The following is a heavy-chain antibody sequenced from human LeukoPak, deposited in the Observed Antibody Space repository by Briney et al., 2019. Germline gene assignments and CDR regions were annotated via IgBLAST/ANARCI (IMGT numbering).Heavy chain of an antibody. V-gene: IGHV4-39*07. Sequence: SETLSLTCTVSGGSINNNIHYWGWIRQPPGKGLEWIGTIFYSGQTYYNPSLKSRVTISVDTSKNQFSLKLRSVTAADTAVCYCARDREQQLVRFYNAFDIWGQGTVVTVSS. D-gene: IGHD6-13*01. J-gene: IGHJ3*02. CDR3: ARDREQQLVRFYNAFDI. CDR1: GGSINNNIHY. CDR2: IFYSGQT.